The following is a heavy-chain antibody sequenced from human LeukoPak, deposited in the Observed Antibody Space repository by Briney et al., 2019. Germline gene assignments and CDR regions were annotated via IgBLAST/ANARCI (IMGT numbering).Heavy chain of an antibody. CDR1: GFTFSSYA. J-gene: IGHJ5*02. Sequence: GGSLRLSCAASGFTFSSYAMSWVRQAPGKGLEWVSAISGSGGSTYYADSVKGRFTISRDNSKNTLYLQMNSLRAEDTAVYYCATIRKCSGRYYWFDPWGQGTLVTVSS. D-gene: IGHD1-26*01. V-gene: IGHV3-23*01. CDR3: ATIRKCSGRYYWFDP. CDR2: ISGSGGST.